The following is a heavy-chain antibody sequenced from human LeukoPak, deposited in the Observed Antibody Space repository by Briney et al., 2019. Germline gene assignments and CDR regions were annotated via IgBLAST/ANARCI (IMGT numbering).Heavy chain of an antibody. CDR2: ISAYNGNT. V-gene: IGHV1-18*01. D-gene: IGHD2-2*01. CDR1: GYTFTSYG. CDR3: ARDSIPCSSTSCYVNSDAFDI. J-gene: IGHJ3*02. Sequence: ASVKVSCKASGYTFTSYGISWVRQAPGQGLEWMGWISAYNGNTNYAQKLQGRVTMTTDTSTSTAYMELRSLRSDDTAVYYCARDSIPCSSTSCYVNSDAFDIWGQGTMVTVSS.